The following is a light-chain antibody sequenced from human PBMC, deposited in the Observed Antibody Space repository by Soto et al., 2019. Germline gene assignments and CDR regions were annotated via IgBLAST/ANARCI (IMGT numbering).Light chain of an antibody. Sequence: QSALTQPPSASGTPGQRVTISCSGRSSNIGSNTVNWYQQLPGTAPKLLICSNNQRPSGVPDRFSGSKSGTSASLAISGLQSEDEADYYCAAWDDSLNGVVFGGGTKLTVL. CDR2: SNN. J-gene: IGLJ2*01. V-gene: IGLV1-44*01. CDR3: AAWDDSLNGVV. CDR1: SSNIGSNT.